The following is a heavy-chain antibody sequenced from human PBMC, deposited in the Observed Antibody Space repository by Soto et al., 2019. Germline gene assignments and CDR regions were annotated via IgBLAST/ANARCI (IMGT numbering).Heavy chain of an antibody. V-gene: IGHV1-69*01. CDR3: ARGGGNGDIAVASNCYYYYGMDV. D-gene: IGHD6-19*01. Sequence: QVQLVQSGAEVKKPGSSVKVSCKASGGTFSSYAISWVRQAPGQGLEWMGGIIPIFGTANDAQKFQGRVTITAAEPTSTAYMELSRLRSEETAVYYCARGGGNGDIAVASNCYYYYGMDVWGQGTTVTVSS. CDR1: GGTFSSYA. J-gene: IGHJ6*02. CDR2: IIPIFGTA.